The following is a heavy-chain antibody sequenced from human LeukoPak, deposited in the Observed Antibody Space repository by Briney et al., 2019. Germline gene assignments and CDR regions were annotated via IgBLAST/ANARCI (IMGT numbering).Heavy chain of an antibody. CDR2: IWYDGSNK. D-gene: IGHD6-13*01. Sequence: GRSLRLSCAASGFTFSNYGMHWVRQAPGKGLEWVAVIWYDGSNKWYAESVKGRFTIYRDNSKNTLYLQMDSLRAEDTAVYYCAKGVSSSWSNDAFDIWGQGTMVTVSS. V-gene: IGHV3-33*06. CDR3: AKGVSSSWSNDAFDI. CDR1: GFTFSNYG. J-gene: IGHJ3*02.